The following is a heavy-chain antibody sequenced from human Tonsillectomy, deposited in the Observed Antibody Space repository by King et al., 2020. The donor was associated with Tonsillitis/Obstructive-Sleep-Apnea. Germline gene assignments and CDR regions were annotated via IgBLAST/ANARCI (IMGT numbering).Heavy chain of an antibody. CDR2: IYYSGST. Sequence: MQLQESGPGLVKPSETLSLTCTVSGGSISSSSYYWGWIRQPPGKGLEWIGSIYYSGSTYYNPSLKSRVTISVETSKNQFSLKLSSVTAADTAVYYCAILSTGTGGLDYWGQGTLVTVSS. CDR1: GGSISSSSYY. V-gene: IGHV4-39*01. J-gene: IGHJ4*02. D-gene: IGHD4-17*01. CDR3: AILSTGTGGLDY.